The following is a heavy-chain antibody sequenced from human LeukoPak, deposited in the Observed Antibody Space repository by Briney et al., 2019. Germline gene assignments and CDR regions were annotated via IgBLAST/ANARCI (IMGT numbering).Heavy chain of an antibody. CDR2: INPNSGGT. CDR1: GYTFTGNY. Sequence: ASVKVSCKASGYTFTGNYIIWVRQAPGQGLEWIGWINPNSGGTNYAQKFQGRVTMTRDTTISTAYIDLSRLTPDDTAVYYCARGYSGYESFDYWGQGTLVTVSS. J-gene: IGHJ4*02. D-gene: IGHD5-12*01. CDR3: ARGYSGYESFDY. V-gene: IGHV1-2*02.